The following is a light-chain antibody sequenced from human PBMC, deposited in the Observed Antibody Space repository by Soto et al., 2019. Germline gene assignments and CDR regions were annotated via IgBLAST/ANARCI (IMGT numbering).Light chain of an antibody. CDR3: QQYKTFPWT. J-gene: IGKJ1*01. CDR1: ENINKW. Sequence: DIQMTQSPSTLSAFVGDRVTITCRASENINKWLAWYQQKPGKAPKHLINKTSNLESGVPSRFSGSGSGAEFTLTISSLQPDDFATYNGQQYKTFPWTFVQGTKVEI. V-gene: IGKV1-5*03. CDR2: KTS.